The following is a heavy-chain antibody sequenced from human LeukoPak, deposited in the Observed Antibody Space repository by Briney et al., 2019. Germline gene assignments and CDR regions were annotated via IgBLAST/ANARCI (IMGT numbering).Heavy chain of an antibody. CDR1: GGSFSGYY. Sequence: TSETLSLTCAVYGGSFSGYYWSWIRQPPGKGLEWIGEINHSGSTNYNPSLKSRVTISVDTSKNQFSLKLSSVTAADTAVYYCARGDVDTAMRYYFDYWGQGTLVTVSS. J-gene: IGHJ4*02. CDR3: ARGDVDTAMRYYFDY. D-gene: IGHD5-18*01. CDR2: INHSGST. V-gene: IGHV4-34*01.